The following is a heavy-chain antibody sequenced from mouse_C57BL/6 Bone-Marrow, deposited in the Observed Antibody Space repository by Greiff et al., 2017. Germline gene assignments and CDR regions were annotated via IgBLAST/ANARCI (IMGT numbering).Heavy chain of an antibody. CDR3: TRYGNYEGGRDY. Sequence: VQLQQSGTVLARPGASVKMSCKTSGYTFTSYWMHWVKQRPGQGLEWIGAIYPGNSDTSYNQKFKGKAKLTAVTSASTAYMELSSLTNEDSAVYYCTRYGNYEGGRDYWGKGTTLTVSS. CDR1: GYTFTSYW. D-gene: IGHD2-1*01. CDR2: IYPGNSDT. V-gene: IGHV1-5*01. J-gene: IGHJ2*01.